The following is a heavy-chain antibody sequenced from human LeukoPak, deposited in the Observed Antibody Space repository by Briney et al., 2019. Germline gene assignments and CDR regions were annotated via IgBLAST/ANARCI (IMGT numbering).Heavy chain of an antibody. Sequence: GASVKVSCKASGYTFTSYDINWVRQATGQGLEWMGWMNPNSGNTGDAQKLQGRVTMTRNTSISTAYMELSSLRSEDTAVYYCARAGYYYGSGSYYTVWGQGTLVTVSS. CDR3: ARAGYYYGSGSYYTV. CDR1: GYTFTSYD. J-gene: IGHJ4*02. V-gene: IGHV1-8*01. D-gene: IGHD3-10*01. CDR2: MNPNSGNT.